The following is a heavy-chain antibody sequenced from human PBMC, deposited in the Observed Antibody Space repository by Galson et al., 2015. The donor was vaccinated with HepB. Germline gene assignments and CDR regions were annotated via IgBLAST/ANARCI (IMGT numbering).Heavy chain of an antibody. Sequence: PALVKPTQPLTLTCTFSGFSLSTSGVGVGWIRQPPGKALEWLALIYWNDDKRYSPSLKSRLTITKDTSKNPVVLTMTNMDPVDTATYFCAHRAAGGFHPRGQGNLVTVSP. CDR3: AHRAAGGFHP. V-gene: IGHV2-5*01. D-gene: IGHD2-15*01. CDR1: GFSLSTSGVG. J-gene: IGHJ5*02. CDR2: IYWNDDK.